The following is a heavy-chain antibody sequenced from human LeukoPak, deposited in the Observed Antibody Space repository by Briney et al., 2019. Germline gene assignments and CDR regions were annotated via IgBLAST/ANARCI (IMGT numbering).Heavy chain of an antibody. V-gene: IGHV4-30-2*01. CDR2: INHSGST. D-gene: IGHD3-9*01. CDR3: ARGSLYYDILTGYTNWFDP. Sequence: PSQTLSLTCTVSGGSISSGGYYWSWIRQPPGKRLEWIGEINHSGSTNYNPSLKSRVTISVDTSKNQFSLKLSSVTAADTAVYYCARGSLYYDILTGYTNWFDPWGQGTLVTVSS. J-gene: IGHJ5*02. CDR1: GGSISSGGYY.